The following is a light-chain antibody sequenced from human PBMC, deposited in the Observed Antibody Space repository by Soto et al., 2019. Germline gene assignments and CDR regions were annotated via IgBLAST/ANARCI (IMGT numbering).Light chain of an antibody. CDR2: DVS. CDR3: TSYTSSSTYA. J-gene: IGLJ1*01. V-gene: IGLV2-14*01. Sequence: QSVLTQPASVSGSPGQSIAISCTGTSSDVGAYNYVSWYQQHPGKAPKLMIYDVSHRPSGASDRFSGSKSGNTASLTISGLQPEDEADYYCTSYTSSSTYAFGTGTKVTVL. CDR1: SSDVGAYNY.